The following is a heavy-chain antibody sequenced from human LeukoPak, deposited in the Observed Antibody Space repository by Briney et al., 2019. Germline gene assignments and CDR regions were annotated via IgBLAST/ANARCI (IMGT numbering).Heavy chain of an antibody. Sequence: GGSLRLSCAASGFTFTTYTIHWVRQAPGQGLEYVSAVVGNGGTTYYTNSVKGRFTISRDNSKNTVYLQMGSLRAEDTAVYYCARERAFYYFDYWGQGALVTVSS. CDR2: VVGNGGTT. V-gene: IGHV3-64*01. CDR1: GFTFTTYT. CDR3: ARERAFYYFDY. J-gene: IGHJ4*02.